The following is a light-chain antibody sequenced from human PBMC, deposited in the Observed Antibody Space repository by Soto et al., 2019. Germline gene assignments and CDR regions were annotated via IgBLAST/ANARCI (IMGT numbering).Light chain of an antibody. CDR1: QTISVS. V-gene: IGKV1-5*01. CDR2: DAS. J-gene: IGKJ1*01. CDR3: QQNDKYST. Sequence: IQMTQSPSTLSASVGDTVTITCRASQTISVSLAWYRQKPGKAPNLLIYDASTSQEGVPSRFSGSGSGTEFTLTVTRLQPDDFATYFCQQNDKYSTFGHGTKVDVK.